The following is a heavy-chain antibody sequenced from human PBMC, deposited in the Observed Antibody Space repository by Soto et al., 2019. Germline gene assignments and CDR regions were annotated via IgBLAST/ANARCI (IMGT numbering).Heavy chain of an antibody. CDR3: ARQDGYALYYFDS. CDR2: IYPGDSDT. CDR1: GYSFNNYW. V-gene: IGHV5-51*01. D-gene: IGHD5-12*01. J-gene: IGHJ4*02. Sequence: ESLKISVKSSGYSFNNYWIGWVRQMPGKGLEWMGIIYPGDSDTRYSPSFRGQVTISADKSISSAYLQWSSLKASDTAMYYCARQDGYALYYFDSWGQGTLVTVSS.